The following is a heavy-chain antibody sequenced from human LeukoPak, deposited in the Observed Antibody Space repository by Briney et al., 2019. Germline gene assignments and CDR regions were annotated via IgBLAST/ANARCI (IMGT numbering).Heavy chain of an antibody. Sequence: PSQTLSLTCTVSGGSISSGSYYWSWIRQPAGKGLEWIGRIYTSGSTNYNPSLKSRVTISVDTSKNQFSLELSSVTAADTAVYYCASETMIRGVRSKYYYYYYMDVWGKGTTVTISS. CDR1: GGSISSGSYY. D-gene: IGHD3-10*01. J-gene: IGHJ6*03. V-gene: IGHV4-61*02. CDR3: ASETMIRGVRSKYYYYYYMDV. CDR2: IYTSGST.